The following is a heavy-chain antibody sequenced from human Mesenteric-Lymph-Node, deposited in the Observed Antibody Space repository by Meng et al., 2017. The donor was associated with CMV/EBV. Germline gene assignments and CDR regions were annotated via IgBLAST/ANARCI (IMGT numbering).Heavy chain of an antibody. J-gene: IGHJ3*02. Sequence: GESLKISCAASGFTFSSYSMNWVRQAPGKGLEWVSSISSSSSYIYYADSVKGRFTISRDNAKNSLYLQMNSLRAEDTAVYYCARVGFSYQLPSDHAFDIWGQGTMVTV. CDR1: GFTFSSYS. D-gene: IGHD2-2*01. CDR3: ARVGFSYQLPSDHAFDI. V-gene: IGHV3-21*01. CDR2: ISSSSSYI.